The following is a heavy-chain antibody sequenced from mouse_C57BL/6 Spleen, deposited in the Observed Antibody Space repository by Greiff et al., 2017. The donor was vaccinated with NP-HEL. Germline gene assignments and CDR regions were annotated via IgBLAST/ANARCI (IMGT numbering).Heavy chain of an antibody. CDR1: GYTFTSYW. V-gene: IGHV1-55*01. CDR3: ARDDYGDVDY. CDR2: IYPGSGST. J-gene: IGHJ2*01. D-gene: IGHD2-13*01. Sequence: QVHVKQPGAELVKPGASVKMSCKASGYTFTSYWITWVKQRPGQGLEWIGDIYPGSGSTNYNEKFKSKATLTVDTSSSTAYMQLSGLTSEYSAVYYCARDDYGDVDYWGKGTTLTV.